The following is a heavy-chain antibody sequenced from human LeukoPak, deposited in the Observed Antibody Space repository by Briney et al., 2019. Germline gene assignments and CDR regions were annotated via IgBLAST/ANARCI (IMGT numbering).Heavy chain of an antibody. CDR3: ARAGASCSGGSCYSSYFDY. CDR1: GFTFSSYA. Sequence: GGSLRLSCAASGFTFSSYAMHWVRQAPGKGLEWVAVIWYDGSNKYYADSVKGRFTISRDNSKNTLYLQMNSLRAEDTAVYYCARAGASCSGGSCYSSYFDYWGQGTLVTVSS. D-gene: IGHD2-15*01. CDR2: IWYDGSNK. J-gene: IGHJ4*02. V-gene: IGHV3-33*08.